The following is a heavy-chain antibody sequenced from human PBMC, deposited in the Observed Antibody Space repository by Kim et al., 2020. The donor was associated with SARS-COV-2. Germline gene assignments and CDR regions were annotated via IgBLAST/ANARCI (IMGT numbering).Heavy chain of an antibody. CDR1: GFTFSSYS. Sequence: GGSLRLSCVASGFTFSSYSMNWVRQAPGKGLEWVSSISSSSSYIYYADSVKGRFTISRDNAKNSLYLQMNSLRAEDTAVYYCARDTGSYYDSSGGNDYWGQGTLVTVSS. CDR2: ISSSSSYI. J-gene: IGHJ4*02. V-gene: IGHV3-21*01. D-gene: IGHD3-22*01. CDR3: ARDTGSYYDSSGGNDY.